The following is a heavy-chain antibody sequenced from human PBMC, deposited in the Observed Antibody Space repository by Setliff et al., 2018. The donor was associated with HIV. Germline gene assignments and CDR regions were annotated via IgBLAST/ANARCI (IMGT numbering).Heavy chain of an antibody. J-gene: IGHJ4*02. CDR2: FHYSGST. Sequence: SETLSLTCNVSGDSISSSSYYWGWVRQPPGKGLEWIGSFHYSGSTSYNPSLRSRVTISVDTSKNQFSLKLSSVTAADTAVYYCARVGLGSSWYWPRPSYFDYRGQGTLVTVSS. V-gene: IGHV4-39*01. CDR3: ARVGLGSSWYWPRPSYFDY. D-gene: IGHD6-13*01. CDR1: GDSISSSSYY.